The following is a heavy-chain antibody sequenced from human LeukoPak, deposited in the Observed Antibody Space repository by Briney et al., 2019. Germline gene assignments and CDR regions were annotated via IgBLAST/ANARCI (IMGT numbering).Heavy chain of an antibody. CDR2: INWNGGSP. V-gene: IGHV3-20*04. CDR3: ARGYCSGGSCRPYYFDY. D-gene: IGHD2-15*01. Sequence: GGSLRLSCAASGFTFSSYWMHWVRQAPGKGLEWVSGINWNGGSPGYVDSVKGRFTISRDNAKNSLYLQMNSLRAEDTALYYCARGYCSGGSCRPYYFDYWGRGTLVTVSS. J-gene: IGHJ4*02. CDR1: GFTFSSYW.